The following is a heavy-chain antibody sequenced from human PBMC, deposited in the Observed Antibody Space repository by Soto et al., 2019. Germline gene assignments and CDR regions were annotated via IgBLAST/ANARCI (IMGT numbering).Heavy chain of an antibody. CDR1: GGSISSYY. Sequence: QVQLQESGPGLVKPSETLSLTCTVSGGSISSYYWSWIRQPPGKGLEWIGYIYYSGSTNYNPSLKSRVTISVDTSKNQFSLKLSSVTAADTAVYYCARDSSVWDDYGDYGNEPTQMGYYYGMDVWGQGTTVTVSS. CDR2: IYYSGST. J-gene: IGHJ6*02. V-gene: IGHV4-59*01. CDR3: ARDSSVWDDYGDYGNEPTQMGYYYGMDV. D-gene: IGHD4-17*01.